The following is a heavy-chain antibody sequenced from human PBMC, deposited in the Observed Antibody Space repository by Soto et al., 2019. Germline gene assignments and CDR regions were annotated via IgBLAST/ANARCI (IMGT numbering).Heavy chain of an antibody. D-gene: IGHD6-19*01. V-gene: IGHV5-10-1*01. CDR2: IGPSDSYT. Sequence: GESLKISGNVSVDSLTIDWITWVRQRPVKGLEWMGRIGPSDSYTNYSPSFQGHVTIAADKSISTAYLQWSSLKASDTAMYYCARVLYSSGWPHFDYWGQGTLVPVSS. CDR1: VDSLTIDW. CDR3: ARVLYSSGWPHFDY. J-gene: IGHJ4*02.